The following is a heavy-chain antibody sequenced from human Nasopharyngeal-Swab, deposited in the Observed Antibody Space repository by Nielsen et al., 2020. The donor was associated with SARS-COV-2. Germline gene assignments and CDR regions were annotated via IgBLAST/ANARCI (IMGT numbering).Heavy chain of an antibody. CDR2: ITDSGDST. D-gene: IGHD5-18*01. V-gene: IGHV3-23*01. CDR3: AKDQGYSYGAPDS. Sequence: GGSLRLSCAASGFTFSIYAMTWVRQAPGKGLEWVSVITDSGDSTYYADSVKGRFTISRDNSKNTLYLQVNSLRADDTALYYCAKDQGYSYGAPDSWGQGTLVTVSS. J-gene: IGHJ4*02. CDR1: GFTFSIYA.